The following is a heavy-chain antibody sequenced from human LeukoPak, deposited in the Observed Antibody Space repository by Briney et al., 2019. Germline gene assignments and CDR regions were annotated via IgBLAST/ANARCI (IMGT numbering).Heavy chain of an antibody. J-gene: IGHJ4*02. CDR3: ARGWEDLGVVTDYFDY. CDR1: GGTFSSYA. V-gene: IGHV1-69*05. D-gene: IGHD3-3*01. Sequence: SVKVSCKASGGTFSSYAISWVRQAPGQGLEWMGGIIPIFGTANYAQKFQGRVTITTDESTSTAYMELRSLRSDDTAVYYCARGWEDLGVVTDYFDYWGQGTLVTVSS. CDR2: IIPIFGTA.